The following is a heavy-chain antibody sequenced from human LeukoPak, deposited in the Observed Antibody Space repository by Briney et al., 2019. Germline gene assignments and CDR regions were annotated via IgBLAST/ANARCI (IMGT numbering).Heavy chain of an antibody. CDR2: IYHSGST. CDR1: GYSISSGYY. Sequence: SETLSLTCTVSGYSISSGYYWGWIRQPPGKGLEWIGSIYHSGSTYYNPSLKSRVTISVDTSKNQFSLKLSSVTAADTAVYYCARALYSGSWDYYFDYWGQGTLVTVSS. CDR3: ARALYSGSWDYYFDY. D-gene: IGHD1-26*01. J-gene: IGHJ4*02. V-gene: IGHV4-38-2*02.